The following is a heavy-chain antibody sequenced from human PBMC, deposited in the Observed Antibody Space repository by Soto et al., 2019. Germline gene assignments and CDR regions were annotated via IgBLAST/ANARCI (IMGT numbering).Heavy chain of an antibody. J-gene: IGHJ3*02. D-gene: IGHD1-1*01. CDR3: ARALGLETDAFDI. CDR2: IFSSGST. Sequence: SETLSLTCTVSGDSISSFYWTWIRQPPGKGLEWVGYIFSSGSTNYNPSLKSRVTISVDTSENQFSLKLTSVTAADTAVYYCARALGLETDAFDIWGQGTMVTVSS. V-gene: IGHV4-59*01. CDR1: GDSISSFY.